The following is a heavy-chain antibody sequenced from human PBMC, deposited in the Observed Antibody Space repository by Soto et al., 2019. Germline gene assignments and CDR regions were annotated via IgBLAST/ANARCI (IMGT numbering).Heavy chain of an antibody. CDR3: ARASIAARLGPNAFDI. J-gene: IGHJ3*02. Sequence: SVKVSCKASGGTFSSYTISWVRQAPGQGLEWMGRIIPILGIANYAQKFQGRVTITADKSTSTAYMELSSLRSEDTAVYYCARASIAARLGPNAFDIWGQGTMVTVS. CDR2: IIPILGIA. V-gene: IGHV1-69*02. CDR1: GGTFSSYT. D-gene: IGHD6-6*01.